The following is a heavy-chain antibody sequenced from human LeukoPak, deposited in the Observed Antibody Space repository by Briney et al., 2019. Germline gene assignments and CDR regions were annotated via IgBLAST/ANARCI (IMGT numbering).Heavy chain of an antibody. CDR3: ARVSRVIVVVPAATRGWFDP. CDR1: GYTFTSYG. D-gene: IGHD2-2*01. J-gene: IGHJ5*02. CDR2: ISAYNGNT. V-gene: IGHV1-18*01. Sequence: ASVKVSCKASGYTFTSYGISWVRQAPGQGLEWMGWISAYNGNTNYAQKLQGGVTMTTDTSTRTAYMELRSLRSDDTAVYYCARVSRVIVVVPAATRGWFDPWGQGTLVTVSS.